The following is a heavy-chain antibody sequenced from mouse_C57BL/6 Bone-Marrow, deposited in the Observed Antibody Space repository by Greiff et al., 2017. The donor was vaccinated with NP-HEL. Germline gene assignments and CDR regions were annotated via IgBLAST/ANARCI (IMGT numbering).Heavy chain of an antibody. CDR3: ARGRLYYYGSSFDY. D-gene: IGHD1-1*01. J-gene: IGHJ2*01. Sequence: VQLQQSGPVLVKPGASVKMSCKASGYTFTDYYMNWVKQSHGKSLEWIGVINPYNGGTSYNQKFKGKATLTVDKSSSTAYMELNSLTSEDSAVYYCARGRLYYYGSSFDYWGQGTTLTVSS. CDR1: GYTFTDYY. V-gene: IGHV1-19*01. CDR2: INPYNGGT.